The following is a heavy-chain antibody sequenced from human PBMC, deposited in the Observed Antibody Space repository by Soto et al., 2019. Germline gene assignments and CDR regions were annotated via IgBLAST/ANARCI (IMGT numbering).Heavy chain of an antibody. D-gene: IGHD4-17*01. CDR1: GDSVSSNSAA. V-gene: IGHV6-1*01. CDR3: ARATDPYGDYDYYYGMDV. Sequence: SQTLSLTCAISGDSVSSNSAAWNWIRQSPSRGPEWLGRTYYRSKWYNDYAVSVKSRITINPDTSKNQFSLQLNSVTPEDTAVYYCARATDPYGDYDYYYGMDVWGQGTTVTVSS. J-gene: IGHJ6*02. CDR2: TYYRSKWYN.